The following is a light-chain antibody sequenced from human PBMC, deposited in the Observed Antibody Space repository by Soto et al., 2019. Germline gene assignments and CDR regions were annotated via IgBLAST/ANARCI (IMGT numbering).Light chain of an antibody. J-gene: IGKJ4*01. V-gene: IGKV3-11*01. Sequence: EIVLTQSPATLSLSPGERATLSCRASQIISSYLAWYQQKPGQAPRLLMYDASNRATGIPARFSGSGSGTDFTLTINSLEPEDFAVYYCQQRSNWPLTFGGGTKVDIK. CDR1: QIISSY. CDR2: DAS. CDR3: QQRSNWPLT.